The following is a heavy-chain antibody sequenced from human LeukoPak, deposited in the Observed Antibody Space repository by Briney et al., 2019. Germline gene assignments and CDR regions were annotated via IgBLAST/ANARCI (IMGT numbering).Heavy chain of an antibody. CDR1: GYTFTSFG. CDR3: VRGGGPGVIVTVDLDD. V-gene: IGHV1-18*01. CDR2: ISAYSGNT. J-gene: IGHJ4*02. Sequence: ASVKVSCKASGYTFTSFGISWVRQAPGQGLEWMGWISAYSGNTNYAQNFQGRVTMTTDTSTSTAYMELRSLRSDDTAVYFCVRGGGPGVIVTVDLDDWGEGSLVTVS. D-gene: IGHD2/OR15-2a*01.